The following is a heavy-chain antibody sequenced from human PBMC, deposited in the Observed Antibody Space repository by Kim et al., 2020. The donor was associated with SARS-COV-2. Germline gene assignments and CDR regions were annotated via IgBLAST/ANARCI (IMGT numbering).Heavy chain of an antibody. V-gene: IGHV1-46*01. CDR2: INPSGGST. CDR1: GYTFTSYY. J-gene: IGHJ5*02. Sequence: ASVKVSCKASGYTFTSYYMHWVRQAPGQGLEWMGLINPSGGSTSYAQKFQGRVTMTRDTSTSTVYMELSSLRSEDTAVYYCARDLYPREKTGEALRFLEWLLPRYNWYDTWGQGTLVTVSS. CDR3: ARDLYPREKTGEALRFLEWLLPRYNWYDT. D-gene: IGHD3-3*01.